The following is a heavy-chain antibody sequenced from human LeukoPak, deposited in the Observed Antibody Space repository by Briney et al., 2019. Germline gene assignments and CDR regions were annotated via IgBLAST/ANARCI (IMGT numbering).Heavy chain of an antibody. D-gene: IGHD2-15*01. CDR3: ARRSCSGGRCYLDY. J-gene: IGHJ4*02. V-gene: IGHV5-51*01. CDR2: IYPADSDT. CDR1: GYIFSNYW. Sequence: ESLKISCQVPGYIFSNYWIGWVRQMPGEGLELMGIIYPADSDTTYSPSFQGQVTISVDKSISTAYLQWSSLKASDTATYYCARRSCSGGRCYLDYWGQGTLVTVSS.